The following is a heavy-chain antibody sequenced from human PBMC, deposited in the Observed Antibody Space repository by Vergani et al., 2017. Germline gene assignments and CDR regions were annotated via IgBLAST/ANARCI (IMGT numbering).Heavy chain of an antibody. CDR1: GFTSSYYG. J-gene: IGHJ1*01. Sequence: QVHLVESGGGVVQPGRSLRLSCVVSGFTSSYYGMHWVRQAPGKGLEWVAVISYDGTQKYYADSVKGRFTISRDNSKSTLYLQMNSLGTEDTAVYYCAKKSCGAPGCQIGYFREWGQGTLVTVSS. V-gene: IGHV3-30*18. CDR2: ISYDGTQK. D-gene: IGHD2-21*01. CDR3: AKKSCGAPGCQIGYFRE.